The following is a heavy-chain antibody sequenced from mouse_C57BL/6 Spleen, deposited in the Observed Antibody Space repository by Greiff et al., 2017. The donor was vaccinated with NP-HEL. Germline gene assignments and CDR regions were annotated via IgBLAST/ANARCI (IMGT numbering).Heavy chain of an antibody. CDR2: IHPNSGRT. Sequence: QVQLQQPGAELVKPGASVKLSCKASGYTFTSYWMHWVKQRPGQGLEWIGMIHPNSGRTNYNEKFKSKATLTVDKSSSTAYMQLSSLTSGDSAVYYCARSYDGYFPGFDVWGTGTTVTVSS. V-gene: IGHV1-64*01. D-gene: IGHD2-3*01. CDR1: GYTFTSYW. J-gene: IGHJ1*03. CDR3: ARSYDGYFPGFDV.